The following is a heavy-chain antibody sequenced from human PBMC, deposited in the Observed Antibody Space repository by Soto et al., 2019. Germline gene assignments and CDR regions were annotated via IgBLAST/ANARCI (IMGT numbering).Heavy chain of an antibody. CDR1: GYTFSNYG. CDR2: MNPNSGNT. D-gene: IGHD2-15*01. CDR3: AREGLPYCSGGSCYSPYYYYYGMDV. J-gene: IGHJ6*02. Sequence: ALKKESCKTSGYTFSNYGINWVRLAPGQGLEWMGWMNPNSGNTGYAQKFQGRVTMTRNTSISTAYMELSSLRSEDTAVYYCAREGLPYCSGGSCYSPYYYYYGMDVWGQGTTVTVSS. V-gene: IGHV1-8*02.